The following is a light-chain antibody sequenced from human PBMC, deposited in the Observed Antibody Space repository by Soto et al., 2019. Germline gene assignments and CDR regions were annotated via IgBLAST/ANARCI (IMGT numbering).Light chain of an antibody. J-gene: IGKJ1*01. CDR1: QSISSW. CDR2: DAS. Sequence: DIEITQSPSTLSSSVGDRFTITCRASQSISSWLAWYQQKPGKAPKLLIYDASSLESGVPSRFSGSGSGTEFTLTISSLQPDDFATYYCQQYGTFGQGTKVDIK. CDR3: QQYGT. V-gene: IGKV1-5*01.